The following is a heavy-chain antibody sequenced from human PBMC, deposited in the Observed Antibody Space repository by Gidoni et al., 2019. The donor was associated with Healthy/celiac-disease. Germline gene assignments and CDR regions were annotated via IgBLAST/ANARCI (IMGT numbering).Heavy chain of an antibody. D-gene: IGHD3-22*01. J-gene: IGHJ4*02. CDR2: IYSGGST. Sequence: EVQLVESGGGLVQPGGSLRLSCSASGFPVSSHYMSWVRQAPGKGLEWVSVIYSGGSTYYADSVKGRFTISRDNSKNTLYLQMNSLRAEDTAVYYCARAVGYYDSSGYYYNDYWGQGTLVTVSS. V-gene: IGHV3-66*01. CDR3: ARAVGYYDSSGYYYNDY. CDR1: GFPVSSHY.